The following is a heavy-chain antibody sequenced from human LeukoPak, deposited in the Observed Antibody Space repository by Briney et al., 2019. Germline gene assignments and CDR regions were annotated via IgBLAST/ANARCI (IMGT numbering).Heavy chain of an antibody. D-gene: IGHD3-9*01. V-gene: IGHV1-46*01. J-gene: IGHJ4*02. CDR2: INPSGGST. Sequence: ASVKVSCKASGYTFTNYYMHWVRQAPGQGLEWMGIINPSGGSTSYAQRFQGRVTMTTDTSTSTAYMELRSLRSDDTAVYYCARIASEYYDILTGYPPPSIDYWGQGTLVTVSS. CDR1: GYTFTNYY. CDR3: ARIASEYYDILTGYPPPSIDY.